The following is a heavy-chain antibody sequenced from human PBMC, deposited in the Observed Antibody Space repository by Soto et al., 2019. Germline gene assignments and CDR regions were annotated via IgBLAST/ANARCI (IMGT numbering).Heavy chain of an antibody. CDR1: GFTFSDYS. CDR3: ARDGATTGHWDF. CDR2: ISGTSTYM. J-gene: IGHJ4*02. V-gene: IGHV3-21*01. Sequence: GGSLRLSCVGSGFTFSDYSMNWVRQAPGQGLEWVSSISGTSTYMYHADSLKGRFTISRDNAKNSLYLQMNSLRAEDTAVYYCARDGATTGHWDFWGQGTLVTVSS. D-gene: IGHD1-26*01.